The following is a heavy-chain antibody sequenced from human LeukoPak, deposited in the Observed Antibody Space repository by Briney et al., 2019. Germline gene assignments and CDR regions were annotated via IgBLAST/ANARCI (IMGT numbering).Heavy chain of an antibody. V-gene: IGHV3-21*01. CDR2: ISSSSSYI. CDR3: ARDDFGGTIPFFDY. CDR1: GFTFSSYS. D-gene: IGHD4-23*01. J-gene: IGHJ4*01. Sequence: GGSLRLSCAASGFTFSSYSMNWVRQAPGKGLEWVSSISSSSSYIYYADSVKGRFTISRDNAKNSLYLQMNSLRAEDTAVYYCARDDFGGTIPFFDYWGHGTLVTVSS.